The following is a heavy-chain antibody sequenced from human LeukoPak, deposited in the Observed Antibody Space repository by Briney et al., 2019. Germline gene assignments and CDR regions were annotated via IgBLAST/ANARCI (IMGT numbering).Heavy chain of an antibody. V-gene: IGHV3-30*04. CDR2: ISYDGSNK. CDR3: ARDRRYYGSGSLGGFDY. Sequence: PGGSLRLSCAASGFTFRSYAMHWVRQALGKGLEWVAVISYDGSNKYYADSVKGRFTISRDDSKNTLYPQVNSLRAEDTAVYYCARDRRYYGSGSLGGFDYWGQGTLVTVSS. J-gene: IGHJ4*02. CDR1: GFTFRSYA. D-gene: IGHD3-10*01.